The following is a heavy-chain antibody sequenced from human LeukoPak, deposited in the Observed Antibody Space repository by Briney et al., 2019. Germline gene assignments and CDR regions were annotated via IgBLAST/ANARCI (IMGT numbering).Heavy chain of an antibody. J-gene: IGHJ4*02. CDR2: ISSSGSTI. D-gene: IGHD1-20*01. CDR3: ARVGAYAAVNW. V-gene: IGHV3-48*03. CDR1: GFSFSTYG. Sequence: PGGSLRLSCAASGFSFSTYGMNWVRQAPGKGLEWVSYISSSGSTIYYADSVKGRFTISRDNAKNSVYLRMNSPRAEDTAVYYCARVGAYAAVNWWGQGTLVTVSS.